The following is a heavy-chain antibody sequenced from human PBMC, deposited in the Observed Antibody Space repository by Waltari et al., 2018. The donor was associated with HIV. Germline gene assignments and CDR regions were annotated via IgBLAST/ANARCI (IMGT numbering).Heavy chain of an antibody. CDR3: ARDSNTMVRAFDY. J-gene: IGHJ4*02. CDR2: SSSSSSYI. Sequence: EVQLVESGGGLVKPGGSLRLSCAASGFTFSSYSMNWVRQAPGKGLEWVSSSSSSSSYIYYADAVKGRFTISRDNAKNSLYLQMNSLRAEDTAVYYCARDSNTMVRAFDYWGQGTLVTVSS. D-gene: IGHD3-10*01. CDR1: GFTFSSYS. V-gene: IGHV3-21*01.